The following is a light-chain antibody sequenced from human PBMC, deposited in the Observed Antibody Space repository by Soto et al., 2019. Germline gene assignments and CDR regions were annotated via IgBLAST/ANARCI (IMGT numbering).Light chain of an antibody. J-gene: IGKJ1*01. CDR1: QSISSW. V-gene: IGKV1-5*03. Sequence: DVQMTQSPSTLSASVGDRVTITCRASQSISSWLAWYQQKPGKAPKLLIYKGSSLESGVPSRFSGSGSGTEFTLTISSLQPDDFATYYCQQYNSFSWTFGQGTKVAIK. CDR2: KGS. CDR3: QQYNSFSWT.